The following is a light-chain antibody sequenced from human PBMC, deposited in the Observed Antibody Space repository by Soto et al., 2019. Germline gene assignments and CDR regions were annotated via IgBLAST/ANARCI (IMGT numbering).Light chain of an antibody. Sequence: DIQMTQSPSSLSASVGDRVTITCRASQSIANSLNWYQHKAGKAPRLLIYAASSLQSGVPSRFSGSGSGTDFFLTISSLQPEDFATYYCQQSYSTPRTFGPGTKVDIK. V-gene: IGKV1-39*01. CDR3: QQSYSTPRT. CDR2: AAS. CDR1: QSIANS. J-gene: IGKJ3*01.